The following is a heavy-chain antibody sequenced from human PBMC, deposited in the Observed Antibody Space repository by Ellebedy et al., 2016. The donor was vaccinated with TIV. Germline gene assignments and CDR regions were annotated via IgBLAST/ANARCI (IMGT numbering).Heavy chain of an antibody. CDR3: AIAFLLVVAATDNWFDP. CDR1: GYNFTSYA. Sequence: ASVKVSCKASGYNFTSYAMHWVRQAPGQRLEWMGWINAGNGNTKYSQKFQGRVTITRDTSASTAYMELSSLRSEDTAGYYCAIAFLLVVAATDNWFDPWGQGTLVTVSS. D-gene: IGHD2-15*01. CDR2: INAGNGNT. J-gene: IGHJ5*02. V-gene: IGHV1-3*01.